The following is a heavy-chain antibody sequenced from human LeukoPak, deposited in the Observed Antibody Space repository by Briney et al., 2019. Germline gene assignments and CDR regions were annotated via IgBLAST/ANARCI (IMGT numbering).Heavy chain of an antibody. V-gene: IGHV1-24*01. CDR1: GYTLTELS. Sequence: ASVKVPCKVSGYTLTELSMHWVRQAPGKGLEWMGGFDPEDGETIYAQKFQGRVTMTEDTSTDTAYMELSSLRSEDTAVYYCATDRWSIGWELLNYWGQGTLVTVSS. CDR3: ATDRWSIGWELLNY. CDR2: FDPEDGET. J-gene: IGHJ4*02. D-gene: IGHD1-26*01.